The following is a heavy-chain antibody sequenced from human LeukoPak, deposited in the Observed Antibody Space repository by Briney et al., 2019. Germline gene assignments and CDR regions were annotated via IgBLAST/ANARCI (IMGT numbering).Heavy chain of an antibody. CDR1: GGSISSSNYY. V-gene: IGHV4-39*01. Sequence: PSETLSLTCTVSGGSISSSNYYWGWIRQPPGKGLEWIGSICDSRSTYYTPSLQGRVTISVDTSKNSFSLKSSSVTAAAPALYDCAFTTICAVIAIVDYWGQGTLVTVSS. CDR2: ICDSRST. CDR3: AFTTICAVIAIVDY. D-gene: IGHD2-21*01. J-gene: IGHJ4*02.